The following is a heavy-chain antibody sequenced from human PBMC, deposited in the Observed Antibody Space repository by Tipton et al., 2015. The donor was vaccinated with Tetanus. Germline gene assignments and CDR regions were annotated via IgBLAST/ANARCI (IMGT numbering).Heavy chain of an antibody. V-gene: IGHV4-61*01. CDR1: GDSVRSGSYY. Sequence: TLSLTCTVSGDSVRSGSYYWSWIRQPPGKELEWIGYIDYSGSTNYNPSLKSRLIISADTSKNQFSLRLSSVTAADTAVYYCASMTPVDWYFDLWGRGTLVTVSS. J-gene: IGHJ2*01. CDR3: ASMTPVDWYFDL. CDR2: IDYSGST. D-gene: IGHD4-23*01.